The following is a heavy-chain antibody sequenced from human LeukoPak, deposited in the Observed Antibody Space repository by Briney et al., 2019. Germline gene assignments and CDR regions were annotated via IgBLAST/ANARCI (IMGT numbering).Heavy chain of an antibody. CDR3: ARGTGGYSGYDQYYFDY. V-gene: IGHV4-30-4*01. D-gene: IGHD5-12*01. CDR2: IYYSGSA. CDR1: GDSISSGDYY. J-gene: IGHJ4*02. Sequence: SETLSLTCTVSGDSISSGDYYWNWIHQPPGKGLEWIGYIYYSGSAYYNPSLKSRVTMSVDTSKNQFSLKLSSVTAADTAVYYCARGTGGYSGYDQYYFDYWGQGTLVTVSS.